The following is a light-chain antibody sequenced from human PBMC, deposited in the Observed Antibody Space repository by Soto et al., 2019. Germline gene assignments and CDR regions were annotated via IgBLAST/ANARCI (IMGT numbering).Light chain of an antibody. CDR1: QGISSY. Sequence: VIRMNQSASLLSASTGNRVTNSCLMSQGISSYLAWYQQKPGKAPELLIYAASTLQSGVPSRFRGSGSGTDFTLTISCLQAEDVATYYCQQYYSFPPTFGQGTKVDIK. CDR3: QQYYSFPPT. J-gene: IGKJ1*01. CDR2: AAS. V-gene: IGKV1D-8*01.